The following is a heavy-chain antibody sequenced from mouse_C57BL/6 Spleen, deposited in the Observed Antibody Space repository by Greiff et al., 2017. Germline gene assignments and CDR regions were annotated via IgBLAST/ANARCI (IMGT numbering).Heavy chain of an antibody. CDR1: GYTFTSYW. CDR3: AREGGYYAVDY. D-gene: IGHD2-3*01. CDR2: IDPSDSET. Sequence: EQLQQPGAELVRPGSSVKLSCKASGYTFTSYWMHWVKQRPIQGLEWIGNIDPSDSETHYNQKFKDKATLTVDKSSSTAYMQLSSLTSEDSAVYYCAREGGYYAVDYWGQGTTLTVSS. J-gene: IGHJ2*01. V-gene: IGHV1-52*01.